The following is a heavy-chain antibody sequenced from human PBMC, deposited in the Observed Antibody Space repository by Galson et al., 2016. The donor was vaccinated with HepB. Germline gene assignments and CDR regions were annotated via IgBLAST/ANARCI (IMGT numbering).Heavy chain of an antibody. Sequence: SLRLSCATSGFTFNNFAMNWVRQTPGKGLEWVSTISVTNGRTYYADSVNGRFTISTDDSKNTLYLQMNNLRAEDTAVYYCAKGGAGNYYENYWGQGTLVTVSS. CDR2: ISVTNGRT. CDR1: GFTFNNFA. D-gene: IGHD3-22*01. V-gene: IGHV3-23*01. CDR3: AKGGAGNYYENY. J-gene: IGHJ4*02.